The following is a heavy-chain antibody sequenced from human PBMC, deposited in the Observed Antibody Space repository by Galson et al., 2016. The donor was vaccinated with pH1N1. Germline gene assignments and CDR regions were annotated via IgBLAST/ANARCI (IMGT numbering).Heavy chain of an antibody. CDR2: IYPRDGGA. D-gene: IGHD1-26*01. Sequence: SVKVSCKASGYTFTRYYMHWVRQAPGQGLEWVGIIYPRDGGAVHAQRLQGRVTLTRDTSTSTVYMELTSLRPDDTAVYYCAAPHSPRYDFDFWGQGTMVTVSS. CDR1: GYTFTRYY. CDR3: AAPHSPRYDFDF. J-gene: IGHJ3*01. V-gene: IGHV1-46*03.